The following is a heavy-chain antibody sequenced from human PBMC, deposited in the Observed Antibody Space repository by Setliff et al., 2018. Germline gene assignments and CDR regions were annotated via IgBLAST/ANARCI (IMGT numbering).Heavy chain of an antibody. Sequence: LRLSCAASGFIVSDKHMTWLRQAPGRGLEWVSVIYNSDSTYYADSVKGRFTISRDDSKNMVNLQMSSLRAADTAVYYCVKGTNVVMVYTGFDHWGQGTLVTVSS. CDR1: GFIVSDKH. J-gene: IGHJ4*01. D-gene: IGHD2-8*01. V-gene: IGHV3-53*01. CDR2: IYNSDST. CDR3: VKGTNVVMVYTGFDH.